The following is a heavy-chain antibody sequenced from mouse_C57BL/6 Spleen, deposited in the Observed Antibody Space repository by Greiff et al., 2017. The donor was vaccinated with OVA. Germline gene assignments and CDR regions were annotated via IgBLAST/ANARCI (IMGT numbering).Heavy chain of an antibody. V-gene: IGHV14-2*01. D-gene: IGHD1-1*01. CDR1: GFNIKDYY. J-gene: IGHJ4*01. Sequence: EVQLQQSGAELVKPGASVKLSCTASGFNIKDYYMHWVKQRTEQGLEWIGRIDPEDGETKYAPNFQGKATITADTSSNTAYLQLSSLTSEDTAVYYCARSDYGSLYAMDYWGQGTSVTVSS. CDR3: ARSDYGSLYAMDY. CDR2: IDPEDGET.